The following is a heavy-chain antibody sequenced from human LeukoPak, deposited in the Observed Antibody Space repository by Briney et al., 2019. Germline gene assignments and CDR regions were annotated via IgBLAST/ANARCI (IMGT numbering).Heavy chain of an antibody. Sequence: SETLSLTCTVSGGSISGYFWTWIRQPPGKGLEWIGYISYSGSTNYNPSLKSRVTISVDTSKNQFSLKLRSVTAADTAVYYCASGAHGDSFDYWGQGTLVTVSS. V-gene: IGHV4-59*01. CDR2: ISYSGST. D-gene: IGHD3-10*01. CDR3: ASGAHGDSFDY. J-gene: IGHJ4*02. CDR1: GGSISGYF.